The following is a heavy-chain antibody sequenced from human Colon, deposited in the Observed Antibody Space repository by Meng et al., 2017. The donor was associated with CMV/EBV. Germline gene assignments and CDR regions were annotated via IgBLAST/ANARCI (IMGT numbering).Heavy chain of an antibody. J-gene: IGHJ4*02. V-gene: IGHV3-72*01. Sequence: GESLKISCAASGFKFEDFTFYWVRQAPGKGLEWVGRSTNKLHSYAIQYAASVKGRFIVSRDDSKNSLYLQMNSLKSEDTAVYYCARDSMKGGGFDYWGQGTLVTVSS. D-gene: IGHD3-10*01. CDR2: STNKLHSYAI. CDR1: GFKFEDFT. CDR3: ARDSMKGGGFDY.